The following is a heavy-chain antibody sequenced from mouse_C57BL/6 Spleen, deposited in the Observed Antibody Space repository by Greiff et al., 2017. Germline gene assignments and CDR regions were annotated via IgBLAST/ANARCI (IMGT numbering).Heavy chain of an antibody. CDR2: IYPGDGDT. CDR3: ARGITTVVAPFDY. Sequence: QVQLQQSGAELVKPGASVKISCKASGYAFSSYWMNWVKQRPGPGLEWIGQIYPGDGDTNYNGKFKGKATLTADKSSSTAYMQLSSLTSEDSAVYFCARGITTVVAPFDYWGQGTTLTVSS. CDR1: GYAFSSYW. J-gene: IGHJ2*01. V-gene: IGHV1-80*01. D-gene: IGHD1-1*01.